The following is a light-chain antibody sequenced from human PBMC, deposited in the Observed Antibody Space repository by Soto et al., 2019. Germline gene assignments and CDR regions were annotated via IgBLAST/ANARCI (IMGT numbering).Light chain of an antibody. V-gene: IGKV3-20*01. CDR1: QSVSSTY. Sequence: EVVLTQSPGTLSLSPGERATLSCRASQSVSSTYFAWYQQKPGQAPRLLMYAASRRETGIPDTFSGSGSGTDFTLTISRLEPEDVAVYYCQQYYSTPPWTFGQGTKVEIK. CDR2: AAS. CDR3: QQYYSTPPWT. J-gene: IGKJ1*01.